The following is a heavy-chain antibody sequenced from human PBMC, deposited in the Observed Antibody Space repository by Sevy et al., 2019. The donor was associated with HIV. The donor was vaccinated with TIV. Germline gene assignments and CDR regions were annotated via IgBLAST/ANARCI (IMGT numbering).Heavy chain of an antibody. CDR3: ARWGVYCSSTSCLDYGMAV. CDR2: ISAYNGNT. D-gene: IGHD2-2*01. CDR1: GYTFTSYG. J-gene: IGHJ6*02. V-gene: IGHV1-18*01. Sequence: ASVKVSCKASGYTFTSYGISWVRQAPGQGLEWMGWISAYNGNTNYAQKLQGRVTMTTDTSTSTAYMELRSLRSDDTAVYYCARWGVYCSSTSCLDYGMAVWGQGTTVTVSS.